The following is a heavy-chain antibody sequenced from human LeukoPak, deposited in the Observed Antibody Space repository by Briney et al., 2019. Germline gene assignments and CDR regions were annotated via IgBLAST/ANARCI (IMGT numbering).Heavy chain of an antibody. CDR1: GASVSSYY. D-gene: IGHD2-15*01. CDR2: IDASGST. V-gene: IGHV4-4*07. CDR3: ARVHTVVVVAATPYYFDY. Sequence: SETLSLTCTVSGASVSSYYWIWIRQPAGRGLEWIGRIDASGSTNYNPSLKSRVTMSVDSSKNQFSLKLSSVTAADTAVYYCARVHTVVVVAATPYYFDYWGQGTLVTVSS. J-gene: IGHJ4*02.